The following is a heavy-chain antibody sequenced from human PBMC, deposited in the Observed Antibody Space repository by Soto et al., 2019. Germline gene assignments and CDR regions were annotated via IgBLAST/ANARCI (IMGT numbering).Heavy chain of an antibody. V-gene: IGHV3-23*01. CDR1: GFMFSDFA. J-gene: IGHJ4*01. D-gene: IGHD2-21*01. Sequence: EVQLLESGGGLVQPGGSLRLSCATSGFMFSDFAMTWVRQVPGKGLEWVSSISFSGNSPYYADAVKGRFGISRDNSKNIWYLQMHGLRADDTAIYYCAKRGSSGGDGGLFYFDHWGRGTQFTVSS. CDR2: ISFSGNSP. CDR3: AKRGSSGGDGGLFYFDH.